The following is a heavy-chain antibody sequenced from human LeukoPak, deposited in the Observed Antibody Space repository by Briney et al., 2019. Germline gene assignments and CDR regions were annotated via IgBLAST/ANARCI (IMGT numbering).Heavy chain of an antibody. CDR3: TRRSIASTRTDDY. CDR1: GFNFSASA. J-gene: IGHJ4*02. CDR2: IRSKTHRYAT. D-gene: IGHD6-13*01. V-gene: IGHV3-73*01. Sequence: GGSLRLSCAASGFNFSASAIHWDRQASGKGLEWVGRIRSKTHRYATTYAASLKGRFTISRDDSKNTTYLQMSSLKTDDTAVYYCTRRSIASTRTDDYWGQGTLVPVSS.